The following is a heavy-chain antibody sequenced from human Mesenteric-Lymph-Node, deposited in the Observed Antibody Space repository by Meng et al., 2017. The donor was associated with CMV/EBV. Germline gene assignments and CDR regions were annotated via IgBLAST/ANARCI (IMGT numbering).Heavy chain of an antibody. Sequence: GGSLRLSCAASGFTFTGYWMAWVRQAPGKGMEWVANIMKDGGEKKFVDSVKGRFTISRDNAKNSLYLQMNSLRAEDTAVYYCARDLVSGIPVPGGYDYDMDVWGQGTTVTVSS. D-gene: IGHD3-10*01. CDR1: GFTFTGYW. V-gene: IGHV3-7*01. J-gene: IGHJ6*02. CDR2: IMKDGGEK. CDR3: ARDLVSGIPVPGGYDYDMDV.